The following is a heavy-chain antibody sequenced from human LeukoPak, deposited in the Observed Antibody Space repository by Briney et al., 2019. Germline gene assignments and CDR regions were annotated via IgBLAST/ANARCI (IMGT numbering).Heavy chain of an antibody. CDR2: IYYSGST. Sequence: PSETLSLTCTVSGGSISSYYWSWIRQPPGKGLEWIGYIYYSGSTNYNPSLKSRVTISVDTSNNHFSLKLSSVTAADTAVYYCARVLGIYYYYYMDVWGKGTTVTVSS. CDR3: ARVLGIYYYYYMDV. J-gene: IGHJ6*03. CDR1: GGSISSYY. V-gene: IGHV4-59*01.